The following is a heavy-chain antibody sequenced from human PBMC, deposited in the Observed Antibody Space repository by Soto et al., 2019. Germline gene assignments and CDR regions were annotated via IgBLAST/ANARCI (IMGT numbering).Heavy chain of an antibody. CDR1: GFTFSSYS. CDR2: ISSSSYI. D-gene: IGHD3-9*01. J-gene: IGHJ3*02. CDR3: AREGDILTGGAFDI. Sequence: GGSLRLSCAASGFTFSSYSMNWVRQAPGKGLEWVSSISSSSYIYYADSVKGRFTISRDNAKNSLYLQMNSLRAEDTAVYYCAREGDILTGGAFDIWGQGTMVTVSS. V-gene: IGHV3-21*01.